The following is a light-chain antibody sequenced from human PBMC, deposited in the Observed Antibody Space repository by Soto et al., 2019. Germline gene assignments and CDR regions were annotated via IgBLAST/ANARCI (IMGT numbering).Light chain of an antibody. Sequence: QSALTQPASVSESPGQSITISCSGTSSDIGSYNHVAWYQQFPGKSPKLMIYAVSDRPSGVSDRFSGSKSGITASLTISGLQTEDEADYYCISYTDRQSYLFGTGTKLTVL. J-gene: IGLJ1*01. V-gene: IGLV2-14*03. CDR3: ISYTDRQSYL. CDR1: SSDIGSYNH. CDR2: AVS.